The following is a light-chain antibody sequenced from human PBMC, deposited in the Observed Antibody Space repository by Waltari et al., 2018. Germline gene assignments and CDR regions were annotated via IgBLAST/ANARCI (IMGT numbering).Light chain of an antibody. V-gene: IGKV1-33*01. J-gene: IGKJ4*01. CDR1: QSISSY. CDR2: AAS. Sequence: DIQMTQSPSSLSASVGDRVTITCRASQSISSYLNWYQQKPGKAPKLLIYAASSLQSGVPSRFSGSGSGTDFTFTISSLQPEDIATYFCQQHDNLPLTFGGGTKVQIK. CDR3: QQHDNLPLT.